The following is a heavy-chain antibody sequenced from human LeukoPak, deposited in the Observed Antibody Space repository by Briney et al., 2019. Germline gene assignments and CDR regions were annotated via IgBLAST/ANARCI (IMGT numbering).Heavy chain of an antibody. J-gene: IGHJ1*01. CDR1: GGSISSYY. Sequence: PSETLSLTCTVSGGSISSYYWSWIRQPPGKGLEWIGYIYYSGSTNYNPSLKSRVTLSIDTSKNQFSLKLSSVTAADTAFYYCARYLDYGGNSRVFQHWGQGTLVTVSS. CDR2: IYYSGST. D-gene: IGHD4-23*01. V-gene: IGHV4-59*12. CDR3: ARYLDYGGNSRVFQH.